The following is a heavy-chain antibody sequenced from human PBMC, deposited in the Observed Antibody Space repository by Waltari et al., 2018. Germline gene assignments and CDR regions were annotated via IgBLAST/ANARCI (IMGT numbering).Heavy chain of an antibody. Sequence: VQLVESGGGFVQPGGSLRLSCAASGFTFRDDGLNWVRQAPGKGLELISYISVSDNAIDDANWVRGRFTISRDNAKDSLYLQMNNLRGDDTAVYYCARGLTTLDLWGQGTLVTVSS. J-gene: IGHJ5*02. V-gene: IGHV3-48*04. CDR3: ARGLTTLDL. CDR2: ISVSDNAI. CDR1: GFTFRDDG.